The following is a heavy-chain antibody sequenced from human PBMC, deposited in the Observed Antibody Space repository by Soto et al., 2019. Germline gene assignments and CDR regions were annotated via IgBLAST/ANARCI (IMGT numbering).Heavy chain of an antibody. CDR3: ASDPAYCGGDCLGAFDL. V-gene: IGHV3-11*01. J-gene: IGHJ3*01. CDR1: GFTFSDYH. Sequence: QAQLVESGGGVVRPGGSLRLSCVVSGFTFSDYHMSWVRQAPGKGPEWITAMSGSGSTIFYAETVKGRFTISRDNAKNSLYLQMNSLRDEDTALYFCASDPAYCGGDCLGAFDLWGPGTMVTVSS. D-gene: IGHD2-21*02. CDR2: MSGSGSTI.